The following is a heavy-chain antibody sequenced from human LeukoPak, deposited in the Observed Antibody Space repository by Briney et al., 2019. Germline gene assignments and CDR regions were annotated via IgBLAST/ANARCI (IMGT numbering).Heavy chain of an antibody. Sequence: SETLSLTCTVSGGSISSYYWSWIRQPPGKGLEWIGYIYYSGSTNYNPSLKSRVTMSVDTSKNQFSLKLSSVTAADTAVYHCARAADYNSFDPWGQGTLVTVSS. CDR1: GGSISSYY. J-gene: IGHJ5*02. CDR2: IYYSGST. CDR3: ARAADYNSFDP. D-gene: IGHD3-22*01. V-gene: IGHV4-59*01.